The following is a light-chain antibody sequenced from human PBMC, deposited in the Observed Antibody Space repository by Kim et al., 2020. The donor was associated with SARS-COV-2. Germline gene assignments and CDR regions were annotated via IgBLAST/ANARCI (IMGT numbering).Light chain of an antibody. J-gene: IGKJ1*01. V-gene: IGKV1-27*01. Sequence: APVVDRVTITCRASQDISNSFAWFQLKPGKAPKLLIYAASALQPGVPSRFSGSGSGTDFTLTVTSLQPEDVATYYCQKCDSAPWTFGQGTKVDIK. CDR2: AAS. CDR3: QKCDSAPWT. CDR1: QDISNS.